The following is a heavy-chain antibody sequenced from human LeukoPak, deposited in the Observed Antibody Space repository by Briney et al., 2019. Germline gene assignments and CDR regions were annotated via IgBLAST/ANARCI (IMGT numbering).Heavy chain of an antibody. V-gene: IGHV4-39*01. Sequence: SETLSLTCTVSGDSISSSSYYWGWIRQPPGKGLEWIGSMYYSGSTYYNPSLNSRVTISVVTSKNQFSLKLSSVTAADTAVYYCARRSAQIYFDYWGQGTLVTVSS. D-gene: IGHD6-25*01. J-gene: IGHJ4*02. CDR3: ARRSAQIYFDY. CDR2: MYYSGST. CDR1: GDSISSSSYY.